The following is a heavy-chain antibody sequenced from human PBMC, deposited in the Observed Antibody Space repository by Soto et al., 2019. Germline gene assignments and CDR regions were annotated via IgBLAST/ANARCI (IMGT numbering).Heavy chain of an antibody. Sequence: LSLSCAASGVSCASYERKSVRQAPGKGLEWMALILHDGSAEYYADSVKGRFTISRDNSKNTLYLQMNSLRAEDTAVYYCARSRDGYSFYFYYGMDGWGQGTTVTVSS. V-gene: IGHV3-30*03. J-gene: IGHJ6*02. CDR1: GVSCASYE. D-gene: IGHD4-4*01. CDR3: ARSRDGYSFYFYYGMDG. CDR2: ILHDGSAE.